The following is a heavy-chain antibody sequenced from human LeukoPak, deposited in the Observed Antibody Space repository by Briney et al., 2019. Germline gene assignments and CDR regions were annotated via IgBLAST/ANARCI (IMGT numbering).Heavy chain of an antibody. J-gene: IGHJ5*02. Sequence: SETLSLTCTVSGFSISTGYYWGWIRQPPGEGLEWIASIYHSGNSYYNPSLKSRVTISIDTSRNHFSLKLSSVTAADTALYYCARILSDSSRDRFDPWGQGALVTVSS. CDR1: GFSISTGYY. V-gene: IGHV4-38-2*02. CDR3: ARILSDSSRDRFDP. CDR2: IYHSGNS. D-gene: IGHD6-13*01.